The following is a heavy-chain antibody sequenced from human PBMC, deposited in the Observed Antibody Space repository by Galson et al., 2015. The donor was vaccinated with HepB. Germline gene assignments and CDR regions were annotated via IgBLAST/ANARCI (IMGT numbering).Heavy chain of an antibody. CDR1: GGTFSSYA. V-gene: IGHV1-69*06. CDR2: IIPIFGTA. J-gene: IGHJ6*02. D-gene: IGHD3-22*01. Sequence: SVKVSCKASGGTFSSYAISWVRQAPGQGLEWMGGIIPIFGTANYAQKFQGRVTITADKSTSTAYMELSSLRSEDTAVYYCARALSLDDSSGYYTQPIPIPLSYGMDVWGQGTTVTVSS. CDR3: ARALSLDDSSGYYTQPIPIPLSYGMDV.